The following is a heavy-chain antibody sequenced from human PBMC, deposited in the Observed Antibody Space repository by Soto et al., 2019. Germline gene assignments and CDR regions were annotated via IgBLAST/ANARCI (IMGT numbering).Heavy chain of an antibody. CDR1: GFTFTSSA. CDR2: IVVGSGNT. J-gene: IGHJ6*02. V-gene: IGHV1-58*01. CDR3: AAHGVRGAGFYYYYYGMDV. Sequence: SVKVSCKASGFTFTSSAVQWVRQARGQRREWIGWIVVGSGNTNYAQKFQERVTITRDMSTSTAYMELSSLRSEDTAVYYCAAHGVRGAGFYYYYYGMDVWGQGXTVTVSS. D-gene: IGHD3-10*01.